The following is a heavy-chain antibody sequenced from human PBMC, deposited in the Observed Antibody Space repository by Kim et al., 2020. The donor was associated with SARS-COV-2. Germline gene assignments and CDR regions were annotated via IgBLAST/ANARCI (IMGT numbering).Heavy chain of an antibody. D-gene: IGHD2-2*02. Sequence: SETLSLTCTVSGGSISSGGYYWSWIRQHPGKGLEWIGYIYYSGSTYYNPSLKSRVTISVDTSKNQFSLKLSSVTAADTAVYYCARGHWFCSSTSCYTADWYFDLWGRGTLVTVSS. J-gene: IGHJ2*01. CDR2: IYYSGST. V-gene: IGHV4-31*03. CDR3: ARGHWFCSSTSCYTADWYFDL. CDR1: GGSISSGGYY.